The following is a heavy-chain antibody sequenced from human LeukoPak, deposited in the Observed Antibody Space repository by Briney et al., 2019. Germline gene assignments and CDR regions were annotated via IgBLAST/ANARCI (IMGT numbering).Heavy chain of an antibody. J-gene: IGHJ4*02. CDR2: ISSSSSTI. V-gene: IGHV3-48*01. CDR3: ARGYSSNPFYY. Sequence: GGSLSLSCAASGFTFSSYSMNWVRQAPGKGLEWVSYISSSSSTIYYADSVKGRFTISRDNAKNSLYLQMNSLRAEDTAVYYCARGYSSNPFYYWGQGTLVTVSS. D-gene: IGHD6-13*01. CDR1: GFTFSSYS.